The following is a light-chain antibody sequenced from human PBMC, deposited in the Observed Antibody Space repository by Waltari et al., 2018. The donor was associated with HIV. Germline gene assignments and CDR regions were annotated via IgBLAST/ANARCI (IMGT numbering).Light chain of an antibody. CDR3: QSSDSIIAV. V-gene: IGLV6-57*03. J-gene: IGLJ3*02. Sequence: NFMLTQPHSVSGSPVKTVTISCTRSSGSIASNYVQAYQQRPGSAPIILIYEDTERPSGVPDRFSASIDSSSNSASLTISGLKTEDEADYYCQSSDSIIAVFGGGTKLTVL. CDR1: SGSIASNY. CDR2: EDT.